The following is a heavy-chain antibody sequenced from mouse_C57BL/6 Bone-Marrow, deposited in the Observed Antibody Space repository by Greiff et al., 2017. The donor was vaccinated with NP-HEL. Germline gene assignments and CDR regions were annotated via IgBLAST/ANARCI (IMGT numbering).Heavy chain of an antibody. CDR1: GYTFTSYW. D-gene: IGHD2-2*01. CDR3: ARSTMVTPDY. J-gene: IGHJ2*01. V-gene: IGHV1-50*01. CDR2: IDPSDSYT. Sequence: QVQLQQPGAELVKPGASVKLSCKASGYTFTSYWMQWVKQRPGQGLEWIGEIDPSDSYTNYNQKFKGKATLTVDTSSSTAYMQISSLTSEDSAVYYCARSTMVTPDYWGQGTTLTVSS.